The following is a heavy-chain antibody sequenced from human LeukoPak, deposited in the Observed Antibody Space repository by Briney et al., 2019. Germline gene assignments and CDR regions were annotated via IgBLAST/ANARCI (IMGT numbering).Heavy chain of an antibody. Sequence: SETLSLTCTVSGGSISSGSYYWSWIRQPAGKGLEWIGRIYTSGSTNYNPSLKSRVTISVDMSKNQFSLKLSSVTAADTAVYYCARMDYYDSSGVFDYWGQGTLVTVSS. CDR3: ARMDYYDSSGVFDY. D-gene: IGHD3-22*01. V-gene: IGHV4-61*02. J-gene: IGHJ4*02. CDR2: IYTSGST. CDR1: GGSISSGSYY.